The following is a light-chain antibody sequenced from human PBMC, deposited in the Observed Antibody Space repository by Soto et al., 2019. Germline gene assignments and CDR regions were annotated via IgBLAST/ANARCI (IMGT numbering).Light chain of an antibody. CDR1: QSISSY. Sequence: DIQMTQSPSSLSASVGDRVTITCRASQSISSYLNWYQQKPGKAPKLLIYAASSLQSGVPSRFSGSGSGTDFTLTISSLQPEDFATYYCQQSYSTPQTSGQGTKWIS. J-gene: IGKJ1*01. V-gene: IGKV1-39*01. CDR2: AAS. CDR3: QQSYSTPQT.